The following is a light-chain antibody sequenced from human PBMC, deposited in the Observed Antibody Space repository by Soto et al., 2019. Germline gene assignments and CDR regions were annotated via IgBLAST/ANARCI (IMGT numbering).Light chain of an antibody. Sequence: DIQMTQSPSSLSASVGDRVTITCRASQNISTFLNWYHQKPGKAPKLLIYAASSLQSGVPSRFSGSGSGTDFTLTISSLQPEDFATYYCHQSYNTPRTFGQGTKVEIK. CDR2: AAS. CDR3: HQSYNTPRT. J-gene: IGKJ1*01. CDR1: QNISTF. V-gene: IGKV1-39*01.